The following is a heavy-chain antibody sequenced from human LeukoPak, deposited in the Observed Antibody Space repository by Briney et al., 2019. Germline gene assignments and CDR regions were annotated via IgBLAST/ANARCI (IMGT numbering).Heavy chain of an antibody. J-gene: IGHJ4*02. CDR3: ARGTTVTTFLDY. Sequence: SSVKVSCKASGGTFSSYTISWVRQAPGQGLEWMGRIIPILGIANYAQKFQGRVTITADKSTSTAYMELSSLRSEDTAVYYCARGTTVTTFLDYWGQGTLVTVSS. V-gene: IGHV1-69*02. CDR2: IIPILGIA. CDR1: GGTFSSYT. D-gene: IGHD4-17*01.